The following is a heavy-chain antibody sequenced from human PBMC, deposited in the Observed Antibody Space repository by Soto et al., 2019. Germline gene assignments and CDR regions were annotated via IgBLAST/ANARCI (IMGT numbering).Heavy chain of an antibody. D-gene: IGHD3-10*01. CDR1: GYTFTSYG. Sequence: QVQLVQSGAEVKKPGASVKVSCKASGYTFTSYGISWVRQAPGQGLGWMGWISAYNGNTNYAQKLQGRVTMTTDTSTSTAYIELRSLTSDDTAVYYCARDSGYYYGSGSVDYWGQGTLVTVSS. V-gene: IGHV1-18*01. J-gene: IGHJ4*02. CDR2: ISAYNGNT. CDR3: ARDSGYYYGSGSVDY.